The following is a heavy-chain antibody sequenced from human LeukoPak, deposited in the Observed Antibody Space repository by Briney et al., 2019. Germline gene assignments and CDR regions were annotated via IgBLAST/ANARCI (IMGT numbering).Heavy chain of an antibody. D-gene: IGHD6-13*01. Sequence: ASVKVSCKASGYTFTSYGISWVRQAPGQGLEWMGRISAYNGNTNYAQKLQGRVTMTTDTSTSTAYMELRSLRSDDTAVYYCARVIAAEVRGDYWGQGTLVTVSS. CDR1: GYTFTSYG. J-gene: IGHJ4*02. CDR2: ISAYNGNT. V-gene: IGHV1-18*01. CDR3: ARVIAAEVRGDY.